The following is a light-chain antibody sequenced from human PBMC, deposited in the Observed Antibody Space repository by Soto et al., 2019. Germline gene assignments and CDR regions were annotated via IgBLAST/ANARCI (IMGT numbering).Light chain of an antibody. Sequence: EIVLTQSPGTLSLSPGDRATLSCRASQSITNHYLAWYQQKSGQAPRLLVYGASSRATGTPDRFSGSVSGTDFTLTVSRLEPEDFAVYYCQQYNNWPLWTFGQGTKVEIK. J-gene: IGKJ1*01. CDR1: QSITNHY. CDR2: GAS. V-gene: IGKV3-20*01. CDR3: QQYNNWPLWT.